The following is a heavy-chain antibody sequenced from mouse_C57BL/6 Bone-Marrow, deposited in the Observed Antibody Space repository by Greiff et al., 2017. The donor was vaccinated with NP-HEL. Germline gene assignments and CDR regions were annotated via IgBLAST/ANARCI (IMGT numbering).Heavy chain of an antibody. CDR2: INPYNGGT. J-gene: IGHJ4*01. D-gene: IGHD2-5*01. CDR3: ARNPYYSNMDY. Sequence: VQLQQSGPVLVKPGASVKMSCKASGYTFTDYYMNWVKQSHGKSLEWIGVINPYNGGTSYNQKFKGKATLTVDKSSSTAYMELNSLTSEDSAVYYCARNPYYSNMDYWGQGTSVTVSS. V-gene: IGHV1-19*01. CDR1: GYTFTDYY.